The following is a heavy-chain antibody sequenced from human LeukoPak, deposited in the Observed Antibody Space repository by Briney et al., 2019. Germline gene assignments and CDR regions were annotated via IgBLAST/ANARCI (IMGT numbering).Heavy chain of an antibody. CDR1: GYTFTGYY. Sequence: ASVKVSCKASGYTFTGYYMHWVRQAPGQGLEWMGWINPNSGGTNYAQKFQGWVTMTRDTFISTAYMELSRLRSDDTAVYYCARDLAPDIAAAGTVDAFDIWGQGTMVTVSS. CDR3: ARDLAPDIAAAGTVDAFDI. D-gene: IGHD6-13*01. CDR2: INPNSGGT. V-gene: IGHV1-2*04. J-gene: IGHJ3*02.